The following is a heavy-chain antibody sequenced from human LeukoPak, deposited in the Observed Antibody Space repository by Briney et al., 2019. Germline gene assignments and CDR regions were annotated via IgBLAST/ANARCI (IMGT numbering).Heavy chain of an antibody. CDR3: ARDFYGDDGHHPFDY. CDR2: IYARGST. D-gene: IGHD2/OR15-2a*01. J-gene: IGHJ4*02. CDR1: GGSISNYY. V-gene: IGHV4-4*07. Sequence: PSETLSLTCSVSGGSISNYYWNWLRQPAGKGLEWIGRIYARGSTKYNPSLKSGGTISMDKSKNHFSLNLKSVTAAHTAFYYCARDFYGDDGHHPFDYWGQGIQVTVSS.